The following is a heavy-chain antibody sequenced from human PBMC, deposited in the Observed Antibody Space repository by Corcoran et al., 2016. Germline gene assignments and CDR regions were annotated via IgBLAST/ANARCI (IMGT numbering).Heavy chain of an antibody. Sequence: EVQLVESGGGLVKPGGSLRLSCAASGFTFSNAWMNWVRQAPGKGLEWVGRIKSKTDGGTTDYAAPVKGRFTISRDDSKNTLYLQMNSLKTEDTAVYYCTTLASGNSGWYNYYYYVMDVWGQGTTVTVSS. D-gene: IGHD6-19*01. CDR3: TTLASGNSGWYNYYYYVMDV. CDR2: IKSKTDGGTT. V-gene: IGHV3-15*07. J-gene: IGHJ6*02. CDR1: GFTFSNAW.